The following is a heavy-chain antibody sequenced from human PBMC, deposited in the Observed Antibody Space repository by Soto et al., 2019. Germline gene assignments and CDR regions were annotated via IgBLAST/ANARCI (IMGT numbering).Heavy chain of an antibody. D-gene: IGHD1-1*01. CDR3: ARGRYGDY. CDR1: GYAFTTYG. V-gene: IGHV1-18*01. J-gene: IGHJ4*02. CDR2: ISAHNGNT. Sequence: QVHLVQSGAEVKKPGASEKVSCKGSGYAFTTYGITWVRQAPGQGLEWMGWISAHNGNTNYAQKLQGRVTVTRDPSTRTAYMELRSLRSDDTAVYYCARGRYGDYWGQGALVTVSS.